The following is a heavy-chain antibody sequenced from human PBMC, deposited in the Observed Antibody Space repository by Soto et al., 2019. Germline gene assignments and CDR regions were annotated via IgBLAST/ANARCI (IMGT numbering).Heavy chain of an antibody. CDR1: GGTFSSYT. V-gene: IGHV1-69*02. D-gene: IGHD2-15*01. CDR2: IIPILGIA. J-gene: IGHJ5*02. Sequence: QVQLVQSGAEVKKPGSSVKVSCKASGGTFSSYTISWVRQAPGQGLEWMGRIIPILGIANYAQKFQGRVTITADKSTSTAYMELSSLRSQDTAVYYCARFVGLGWFDPWGQGTLVTVSS. CDR3: ARFVGLGWFDP.